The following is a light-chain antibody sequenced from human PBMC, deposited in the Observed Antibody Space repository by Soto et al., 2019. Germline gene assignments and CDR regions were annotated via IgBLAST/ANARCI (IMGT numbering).Light chain of an antibody. CDR1: QSVRSK. J-gene: IGKJ5*01. V-gene: IGKV3-20*01. Sequence: EIVMTQSPATLSVSPGERATLSCRASQSVRSKLAWYQQKPGQAPSLLIYGASSRVTGIPARFSGSGSGTDFTLTITPLEPEDFAVYFCQQYGSSPITFGQGTRLEIK. CDR3: QQYGSSPIT. CDR2: GAS.